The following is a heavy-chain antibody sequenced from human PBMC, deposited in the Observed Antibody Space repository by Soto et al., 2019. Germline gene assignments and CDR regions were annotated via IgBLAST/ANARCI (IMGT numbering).Heavy chain of an antibody. J-gene: IGHJ4*02. CDR2: INISNSNT. V-gene: IGHV1-3*04. D-gene: IGHD4-17*01. Sequence: GASVKVSCKASGYTFKSYQIYWVRQAPGQRLECMGWINISNSNTEYSQNFQGRVTMTRDTSASTAYMELSSLRSEDTAVYYCARDTDLTLVTTLDYWGQGTPVTVSS. CDR1: GYTFKSYQ. CDR3: ARDTDLTLVTTLDY.